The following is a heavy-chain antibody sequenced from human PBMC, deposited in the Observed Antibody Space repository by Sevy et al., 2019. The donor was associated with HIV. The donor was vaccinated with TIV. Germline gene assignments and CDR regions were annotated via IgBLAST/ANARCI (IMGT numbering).Heavy chain of an antibody. J-gene: IGHJ6*02. CDR2: ISSSSSYI. V-gene: IGHV3-21*01. D-gene: IGHD3-10*01. Sequence: GGSLRLSCAASGFTFSSYSMNWVRQAPGKGLEWVSSISSSSSYIYYADSVKGRFTNSRDNAKNSLYLQMNSLRAENTAVYYCARDSVRGGMDVWGQGTTVSVSS. CDR3: ARDSVRGGMDV. CDR1: GFTFSSYS.